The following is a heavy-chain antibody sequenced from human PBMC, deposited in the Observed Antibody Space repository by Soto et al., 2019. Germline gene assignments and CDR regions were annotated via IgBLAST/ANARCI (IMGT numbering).Heavy chain of an antibody. V-gene: IGHV3-33*01. CDR3: ARIPYGSGDWYGMDV. CDR2: IWYDGSNK. Sequence: GGSLRLSCAASGFTFSSYGMHWVRQAPGKGLEWVAVIWYDGSNKYYADSVKGRFTISRDNSKNTLYLQMNSLRAEDTAGYYCARIPYGSGDWYGMDVWGQMPKVTFS. J-gene: IGHJ6*02. D-gene: IGHD3-10*01. CDR1: GFTFSSYG.